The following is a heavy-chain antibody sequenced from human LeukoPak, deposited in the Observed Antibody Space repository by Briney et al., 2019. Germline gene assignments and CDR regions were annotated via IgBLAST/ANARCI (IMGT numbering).Heavy chain of an antibody. V-gene: IGHV1-46*01. CDR3: AREPLIALSPGYGDTYNWFDP. CDR2: ITPSGGST. D-gene: IGHD4-17*01. CDR1: GYTFTSYY. Sequence: ASVKVSCKASGYTFTSYYMHWVRQAPGQGLEWMGIITPSGGSTSYAQKFQGRVTMTRDMSTSTVYMELSSLRSEDTAVYYCAREPLIALSPGYGDTYNWFDPWGQGTLVTVSS. J-gene: IGHJ5*02.